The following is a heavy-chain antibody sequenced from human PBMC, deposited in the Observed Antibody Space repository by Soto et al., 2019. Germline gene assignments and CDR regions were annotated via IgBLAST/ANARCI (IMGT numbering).Heavy chain of an antibody. J-gene: IGHJ3*02. CDR3: ARAYARYDSGGNDAFDI. Sequence: GASVDVCCTDSGYTITGHSMQCARQAQGKGLEWMGWINPNSGGTNYAQKFQGWVTMTRDTSISTAYMELSRLRSDDTAVYYCARAYARYDSGGNDAFDIWGQGTMVTVSS. D-gene: IGHD3-22*01. CDR1: GYTITGHS. V-gene: IGHV1-2*04. CDR2: INPNSGGT.